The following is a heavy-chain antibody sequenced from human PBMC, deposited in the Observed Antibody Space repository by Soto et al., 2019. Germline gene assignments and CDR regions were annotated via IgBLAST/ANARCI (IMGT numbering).Heavy chain of an antibody. CDR3: ARHMNVDYFDD. Sequence: SETLSLTCTVSGGSISSYYWSWIRQPPGKGLEWIGYIYYSGSTNYNPSLKSRVTISVDTSKNQFSLKLSSVTAADTAVYYCARHMNVDYFDDSGQGTLVTVSS. CDR1: GGSISSYY. D-gene: IGHD1-1*01. V-gene: IGHV4-59*08. J-gene: IGHJ4*02. CDR2: IYYSGST.